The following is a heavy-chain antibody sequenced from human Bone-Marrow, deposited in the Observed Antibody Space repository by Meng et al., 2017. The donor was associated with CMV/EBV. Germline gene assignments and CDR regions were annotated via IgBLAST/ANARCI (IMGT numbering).Heavy chain of an antibody. V-gene: IGHV3-53*01. J-gene: IGHJ6*02. CDR2: IYSGGDT. Sequence: GGSLRLSCAASGFAVSNNYMSWVRQGPGKGLEWVSIIYSGGDTYYADSVKGRFTISRDKFKNTLYLQMNSLRPEDTAVYYCARDYSSTSHYCYYGMDVWGQGTTATVSS. D-gene: IGHD4-11*01. CDR3: ARDYSSTSHYCYYGMDV. CDR1: GFAVSNNY.